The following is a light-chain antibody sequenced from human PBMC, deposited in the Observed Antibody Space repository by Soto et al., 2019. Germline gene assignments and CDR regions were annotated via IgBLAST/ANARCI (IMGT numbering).Light chain of an antibody. J-gene: IGKJ4*01. Sequence: DIQMTQSPSTLSASVGDRVTITCRASQSISSWLARYQQKPGKAPKLLIYKASSLESGVPSRFNGSGSGTEFTLTISSLQPDDFATYYCQQYNSYVTFGGGTKVDIK. V-gene: IGKV1-5*03. CDR2: KAS. CDR3: QQYNSYVT. CDR1: QSISSW.